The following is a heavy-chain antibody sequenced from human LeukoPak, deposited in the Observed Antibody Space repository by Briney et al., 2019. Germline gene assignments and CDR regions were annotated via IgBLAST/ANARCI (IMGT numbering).Heavy chain of an antibody. Sequence: GGSLRLSCAASGFTFSSYAMSWVRQAPGKGLEWVSAISGSGGSTYYADSVKGRFTISRDNSKNTLYLQMNSLRAEDTAVYYCAKDPNLGIAARFLFDYWGQGTLVTVSS. CDR3: AKDPNLGIAARFLFDY. CDR1: GFTFSSYA. V-gene: IGHV3-23*01. CDR2: ISGSGGST. D-gene: IGHD6-6*01. J-gene: IGHJ4*02.